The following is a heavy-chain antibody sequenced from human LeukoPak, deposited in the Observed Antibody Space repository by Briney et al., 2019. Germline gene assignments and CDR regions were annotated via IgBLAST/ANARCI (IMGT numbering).Heavy chain of an antibody. CDR2: INHSGST. CDR3: AREILGYAFDI. D-gene: IGHD3-10*01. CDR1: GGSFSGYY. V-gene: IGHV4-34*01. Sequence: PSETLSLTCAVYGGSFSGYYWSWIRQPPGKGLEWIGEINHSGSTNYNPSLKSRVTISVDTSKNQFSLKLSSVTAADAAVYYCAREILGYAFDIWGQGTMVTVSS. J-gene: IGHJ3*02.